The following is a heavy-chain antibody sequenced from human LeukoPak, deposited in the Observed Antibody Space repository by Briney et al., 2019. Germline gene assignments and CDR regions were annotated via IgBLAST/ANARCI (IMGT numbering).Heavy chain of an antibody. CDR3: ANDAGFCSDGTCYSGPIDF. D-gene: IGHD2-15*01. V-gene: IGHV3-30*02. CDR2: IRYDGSKK. J-gene: IGHJ4*02. Sequence: GGSLRLSCAASGFTFSSYGMHWVRQAPGKGLEWVAFIRYDGSKKYYADSVKGRFTISRDNAKNSLYLQLNSLRAEDTAVYYCANDAGFCSDGTCYSGPIDFWGQGALVTVSS. CDR1: GFTFSSYG.